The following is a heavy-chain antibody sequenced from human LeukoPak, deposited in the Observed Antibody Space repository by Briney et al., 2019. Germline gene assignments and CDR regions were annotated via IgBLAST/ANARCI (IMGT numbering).Heavy chain of an antibody. CDR3: ARAPGYSDYDPFDY. CDR1: GYTFTGYY. D-gene: IGHD5-12*01. V-gene: IGHV1-2*02. CDR2: INPNSGGT. J-gene: IGHJ4*02. Sequence: ASVKVSCKASGYTFTGYYMHWVRQAPGQGLEWIGWINPNSGGTNYAQTVQGRVTMTRDTSISTAYMELSRLRSDDTAVYYCARAPGYSDYDPFDYWGQGTLVTVSS.